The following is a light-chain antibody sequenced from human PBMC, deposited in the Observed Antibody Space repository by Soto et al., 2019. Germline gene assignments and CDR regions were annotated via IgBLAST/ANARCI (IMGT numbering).Light chain of an antibody. CDR1: QSVSTS. J-gene: IGKJ4*01. V-gene: IGKV3-11*01. CDR2: DVS. Sequence: EIVLTQSPATLSLSPGERATLPCRASQSVSTSLAWYQQRPGQVPRLLICDVSNRAAGVPARFSGSGSGTDFTLTISNLEPEDFAIYYCQERSNWPRLTFGGGTTVEIK. CDR3: QERSNWPRLT.